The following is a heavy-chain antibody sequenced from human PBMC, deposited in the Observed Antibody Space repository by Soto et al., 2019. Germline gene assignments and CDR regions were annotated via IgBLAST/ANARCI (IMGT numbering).Heavy chain of an antibody. CDR3: AKRTSMSGNYYFDY. V-gene: IGHV3-74*01. CDR1: GFTFSSYW. Sequence: EVQLVESGGGLVQPGGSLRLSCAASGFTFSSYWMHWVRQAPGKGLVWVSRINSDGSNISYADSVKGRFTISRDNAKNTLYLQMSSLRAEDTAVYYCAKRTSMSGNYYFDYWGQGTLVTVSS. D-gene: IGHD3-10*01. J-gene: IGHJ4*02. CDR2: INSDGSNI.